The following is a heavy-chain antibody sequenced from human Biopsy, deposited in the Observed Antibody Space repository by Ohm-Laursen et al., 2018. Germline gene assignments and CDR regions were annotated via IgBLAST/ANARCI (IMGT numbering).Heavy chain of an antibody. CDR1: GGSISNNNYY. CDR2: IFYRGST. CDR3: ARDYDTSGYYYVS. V-gene: IGHV4-39*01. D-gene: IGHD3-22*01. Sequence: SDTLSLTCTVSGGSISNNNYYWGWIRQPPGKGLEWIGSIFYRGSTNYKPSLKSRVKIFVDTSKNQFSLKWNSVTAADTAVYYCARDYDTSGYYYVSWGQGTLVTVSS. J-gene: IGHJ5*02.